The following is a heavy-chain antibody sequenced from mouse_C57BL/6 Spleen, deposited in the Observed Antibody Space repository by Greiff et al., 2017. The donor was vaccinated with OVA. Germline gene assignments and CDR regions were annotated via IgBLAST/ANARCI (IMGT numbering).Heavy chain of an antibody. D-gene: IGHD3-1*01. CDR3: ARGLHFDY. CDR2: IDPSDSYT. J-gene: IGHJ2*01. Sequence: QVQLQQPGAELVKPGASVKLSCKASGYTFTSYWMQWVKQRPGQGLAWIGEIDPSDSYTNYNQKFKGKATLTVDTSSSTAYMQLSSLTSEDSAVYYCARGLHFDYWGQGTTLTVSS. V-gene: IGHV1-50*01. CDR1: GYTFTSYW.